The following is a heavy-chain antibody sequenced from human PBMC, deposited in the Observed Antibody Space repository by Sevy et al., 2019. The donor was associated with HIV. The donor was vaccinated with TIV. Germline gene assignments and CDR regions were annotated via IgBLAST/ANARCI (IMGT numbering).Heavy chain of an antibody. V-gene: IGHV1-69*13. D-gene: IGHD3-10*01. Sequence: ASVKVSCKASGGTFSSYAISWVRQAPGQGLEWMGGIIPIFGTANYAQKFQGRVTITADESTSTAYMELSSLRSEDTAVYYCARTPPPTMVRGGLFDYWGQGTLVTVSS. CDR3: ARTPPPTMVRGGLFDY. CDR2: IIPIFGTA. CDR1: GGTFSSYA. J-gene: IGHJ4*02.